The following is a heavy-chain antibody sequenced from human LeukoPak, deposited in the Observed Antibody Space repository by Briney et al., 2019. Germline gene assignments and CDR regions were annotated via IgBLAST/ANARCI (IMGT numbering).Heavy chain of an antibody. Sequence: PSETLSLTCTVSGGSISSGIFYWSWIRQHPGKGLEWIGYIYYSGITYYNPSLKSRVTISVDTSKNQFSLKLSSVTAADTAVYYCAREFYDYVWGNQFDYWGQGTLVTVPS. J-gene: IGHJ4*02. D-gene: IGHD3-16*01. CDR2: IYYSGIT. V-gene: IGHV4-31*03. CDR3: AREFYDYVWGNQFDY. CDR1: GGSISSGIFY.